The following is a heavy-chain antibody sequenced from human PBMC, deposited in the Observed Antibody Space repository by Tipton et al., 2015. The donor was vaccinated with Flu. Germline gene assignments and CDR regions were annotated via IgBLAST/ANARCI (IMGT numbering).Heavy chain of an antibody. CDR2: ISSVGSTI. V-gene: IGHV3-11*01. CDR1: GFTFSDYY. CDR3: ARRITFGGVIVKGVSYFDI. Sequence: QVQLVQSGGGLVKSGGSLRLSCAASGFTFSDYYMSWIRQAPGKGLEWVSYISSVGSTIYYADSVQGRFTISRDNARNSLYLQMNSLRAEDTAVYYCARRITFGGVIVKGVSYFDIWGQGTLVTVS. D-gene: IGHD3-16*02. J-gene: IGHJ4*02.